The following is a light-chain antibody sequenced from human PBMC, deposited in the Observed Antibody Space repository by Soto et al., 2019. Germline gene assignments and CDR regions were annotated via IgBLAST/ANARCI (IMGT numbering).Light chain of an antibody. CDR2: DAS. CDR1: QSVSSY. Sequence: EIVMTHSPATLSLSPWERATLSCRASQSVSSYLAWYQQKPGQAPRLLIYDASNRATGIPARFSGSGSGTDFTLTISSLQAEDFATYYCQQLSTYPSNFGGGTKVDIK. J-gene: IGKJ4*01. V-gene: IGKV3-11*01. CDR3: QQLSTYPSN.